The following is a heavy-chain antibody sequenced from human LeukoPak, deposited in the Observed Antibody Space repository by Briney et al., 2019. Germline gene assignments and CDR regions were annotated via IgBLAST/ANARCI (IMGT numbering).Heavy chain of an antibody. CDR1: GGSISSYY. J-gene: IGHJ4*02. V-gene: IGHV4-59*01. CDR2: IYYSGST. CDR3: ARRAYCGGDCYKLDY. Sequence: SETLSLTCTVSGGSISSYYWSWIRQPPGKGLEWIGYIYYSGSTNYNPSPKSRVTISVDTSKNQFSLKLSSVTAADTAVYYCARRAYCGGDCYKLDYWGQGTLVTVSS. D-gene: IGHD2-21*01.